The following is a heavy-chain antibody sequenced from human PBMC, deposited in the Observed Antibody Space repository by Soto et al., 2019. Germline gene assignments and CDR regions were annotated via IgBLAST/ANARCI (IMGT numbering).Heavy chain of an antibody. CDR2: ISYDGSNK. CDR1: GFTFSSYG. Sequence: GGSLRLSCAASGFTFSSYGMHWVRQAPGKGLEWVAVISYDGSNKYYADSVKGRFTISRDNSKNTLYLQMNSLRAEDTAVYYCAKDAAAAGTGLDYWGQGTLVTVSS. CDR3: AKDAAAAGTGLDY. J-gene: IGHJ4*02. D-gene: IGHD6-13*01. V-gene: IGHV3-30*18.